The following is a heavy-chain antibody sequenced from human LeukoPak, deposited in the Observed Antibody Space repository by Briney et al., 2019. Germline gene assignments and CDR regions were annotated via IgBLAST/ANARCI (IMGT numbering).Heavy chain of an antibody. CDR3: ERGAVAFL. V-gene: IGHV4-34*01. CDR2: INHSGST. D-gene: IGHD6-19*01. Sequence: SETLSLTCAVYGGSFSGYYWSWIRQPPGKGLEWIGEINHSGSTNYNPSLKSRVTISVDTSKNQFSLKLSSVTAADTAVYYCERGAVAFLWGQGTMVTVSS. J-gene: IGHJ3*01. CDR1: GGSFSGYY.